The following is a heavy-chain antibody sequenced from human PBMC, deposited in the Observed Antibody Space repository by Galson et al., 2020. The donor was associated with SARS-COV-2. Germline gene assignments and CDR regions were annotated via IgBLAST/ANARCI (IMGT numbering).Heavy chain of an antibody. CDR2: IWYDGSNK. CDR3: ARDGQSSSGWAFDY. D-gene: IGHD6-19*01. J-gene: IGHJ4*02. CDR1: GFTFKSHA. Sequence: GESLKISCAASGFTFKSHAMHWVRQAPGKGLEWVAQIWYDGSNKYYVDSVKGRFTISRDNSENTLYLQMNNLRAEDTAVYYCARDGQSSSGWAFDYWGQGTLVTVSS. V-gene: IGHV3-33*01.